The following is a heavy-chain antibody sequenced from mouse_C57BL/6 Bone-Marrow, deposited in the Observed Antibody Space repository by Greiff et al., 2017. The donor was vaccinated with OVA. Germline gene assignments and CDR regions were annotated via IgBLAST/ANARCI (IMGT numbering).Heavy chain of an antibody. J-gene: IGHJ2*01. CDR1: GYAFSRYW. CDR3: ARWYLYYFDY. V-gene: IGHV1-80*01. Sequence: VQLQESGAELVKPGASVKISCKASGYAFSRYWMNWVKQRPGKGLEWIGQIYPGDGDTNYNGKFKGKATLTADKSSSTAYMQLSSLTSEDSAVYFCARWYLYYFDYWGQGTTLTVSS. CDR2: IYPGDGDT. D-gene: IGHD1-1*02.